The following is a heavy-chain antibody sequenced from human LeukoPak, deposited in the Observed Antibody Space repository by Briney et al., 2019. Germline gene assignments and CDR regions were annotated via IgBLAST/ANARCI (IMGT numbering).Heavy chain of an antibody. J-gene: IGHJ4*02. CDR1: RFTFSRYW. V-gene: IGHV3-7*01. CDR3: ARGRADCSSTSCYGSGSPYYFDY. D-gene: IGHD2-2*01. Sequence: GGSLRLSCAASRFTFSRYWMNWVRQAPGKGLEWVATIKQDGSEKYYVDSVKGRFTISRDNAQNSLYLQMNSLRAEDTAVYFCARGRADCSSTSCYGSGSPYYFDYWGQGTLVTVSS. CDR2: IKQDGSEK.